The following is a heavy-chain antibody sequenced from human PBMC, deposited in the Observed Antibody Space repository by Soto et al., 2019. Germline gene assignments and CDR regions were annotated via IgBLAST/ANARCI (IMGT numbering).Heavy chain of an antibody. CDR3: ASRATSGWAPFDN. CDR1: GFRFSDYW. J-gene: IGHJ4*02. CDR2: IKKDGSEQ. D-gene: IGHD6-19*01. V-gene: IGHV3-7*01. Sequence: EVQLVESGGGLVQAGESLRLSCAASGFRFSDYWMTWVRQAPGKGLEWLANIKKDGSEQYYVPSVRGRFIISRDNAENSLSLQLNSLRSDDTGVYFCASRATSGWAPFDNWGQGTRVTVS.